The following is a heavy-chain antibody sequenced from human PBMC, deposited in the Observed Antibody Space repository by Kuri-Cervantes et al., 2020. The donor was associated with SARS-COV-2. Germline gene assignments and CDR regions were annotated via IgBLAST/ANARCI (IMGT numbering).Heavy chain of an antibody. CDR2: IYYSGST. CDR1: GGSFSGYY. D-gene: IGHD3-10*01. J-gene: IGHJ4*02. Sequence: ESLKISCAVYGGSFSGYYWGWIRQPPGKGLEWIGSIYYSGSTYYNPSLKSRVTISVDTSKNQFSLKLNSVTPADTAVYYCARTLDYYGSGTYCFDYWGQGTLVTVSS. V-gene: IGHV4-34*01. CDR3: ARTLDYYGSGTYCFDY.